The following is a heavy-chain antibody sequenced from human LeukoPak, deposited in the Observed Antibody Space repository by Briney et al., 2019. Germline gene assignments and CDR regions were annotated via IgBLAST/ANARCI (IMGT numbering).Heavy chain of an antibody. J-gene: IGHJ3*02. Sequence: ASVKVSCKASGYTFTSYDINWVRQATGQGLEWMGWMNPNSGNTGYAQKFQGRVTMTRNTSISTAYMELSSLRSEDTAVYYCARDRRGSVAPTARGAFDIWGQGTMVTVSS. CDR1: GYTFTSYD. CDR2: MNPNSGNT. D-gene: IGHD3-10*01. V-gene: IGHV1-8*01. CDR3: ARDRRGSVAPTARGAFDI.